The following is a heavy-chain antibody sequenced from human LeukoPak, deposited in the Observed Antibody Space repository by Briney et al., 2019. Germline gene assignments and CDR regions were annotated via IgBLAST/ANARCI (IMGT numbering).Heavy chain of an antibody. V-gene: IGHV1-18*01. J-gene: IGHJ5*02. D-gene: IGHD6-19*01. Sequence: ASVKVSCKASGFIFTKYGINWVRQAPGQGLEWVGRISAYNGDTRYAQKFQGRVTLTTDTPTTTAFMELRSLSSDDTAVYYCARDPSNTSGWKTWFDPWGQGTLVTVSS. CDR3: ARDPSNTSGWKTWFDP. CDR1: GFIFTKYG. CDR2: ISAYNGDT.